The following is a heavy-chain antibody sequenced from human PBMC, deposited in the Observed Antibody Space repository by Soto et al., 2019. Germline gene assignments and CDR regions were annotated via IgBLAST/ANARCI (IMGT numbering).Heavy chain of an antibody. J-gene: IGHJ5*02. CDR1: GGSFSSYY. Sequence: QVKPQQWGAGLLKPSETLSLTCAVYGGSFSSYYWSWIRQSPGKGLEWIGEINHSGSPIYNPSLKSRISISVDTSKKQFYLKLSSVTAADTAVYYCLDWLNENWVDPWGQGTLVTVSS. CDR3: LDWLNENWVDP. CDR2: INHSGSP. V-gene: IGHV4-34*01. D-gene: IGHD3-9*01.